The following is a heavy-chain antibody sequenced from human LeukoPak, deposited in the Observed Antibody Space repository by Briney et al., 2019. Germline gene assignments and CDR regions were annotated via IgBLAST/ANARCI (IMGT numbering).Heavy chain of an antibody. CDR1: GFTFSSYW. J-gene: IGHJ4*02. Sequence: GGSLRLSCAASGFTFSSYWMSWVRQAPGKGLEWVANIKQDGSEKYYVDSVKGRFTISRDNAKNSLYLQMNSLRAEDTAVYYCARDRPYYYGSGSYDLDYWGQGTLVTVSS. CDR3: ARDRPYYYGSGSYDLDY. V-gene: IGHV3-7*01. D-gene: IGHD3-10*01. CDR2: IKQDGSEK.